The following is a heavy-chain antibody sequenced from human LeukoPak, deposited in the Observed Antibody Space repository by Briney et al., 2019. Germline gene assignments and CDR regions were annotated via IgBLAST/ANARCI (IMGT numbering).Heavy chain of an antibody. CDR3: VPRYCSSTSCEDY. V-gene: IGHV3-21*06. J-gene: IGHJ4*02. CDR1: GLTFSTYS. Sequence: PGGSLRLSCAASGLTFSTYSMNWVRQAPGQGLQWVSSISSSSKYIYYADSVKGRFTISRDNAKNSLYLQMNSPRPEDSAVYYCVPRYCSSTSCEDYWGQGTLVTVSS. D-gene: IGHD2-2*01. CDR2: ISSSSKYI.